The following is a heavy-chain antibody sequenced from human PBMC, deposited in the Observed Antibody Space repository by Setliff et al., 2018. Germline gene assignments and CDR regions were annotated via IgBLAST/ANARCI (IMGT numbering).Heavy chain of an antibody. CDR2: IYPDDSDT. D-gene: IGHD3-3*01. CDR1: GYSFTRYW. J-gene: IGHJ4*02. CDR3: ARDTNYEGAYDS. V-gene: IGHV5-51*01. Sequence: PGESLKISCKGSGYSFTRYWIGWVRQMPGKGLEYMGIIYPDDSDTTYSPSFRGRVTISVDKSSSTASLQWSSLKASDTAMYYCARDTNYEGAYDSWGQGTLVTVSS.